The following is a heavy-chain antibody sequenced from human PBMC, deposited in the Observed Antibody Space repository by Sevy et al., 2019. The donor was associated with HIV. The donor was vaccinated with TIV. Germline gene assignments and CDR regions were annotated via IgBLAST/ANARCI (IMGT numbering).Heavy chain of an antibody. CDR2: IGYDGSNK. CDR3: TGDHRRYGDYLLAYFDY. J-gene: IGHJ4*02. CDR1: GFAPSTYG. V-gene: IGHV3-33*01. Sequence: GGSLRLSCAASGFAPSTYGMHWVRQAPGKGLEWVAVIGYDGSNKYYADSVKGRFSISRDNSRNTLFLQMDSLRAEDTPGYYCTGDHRRYGDYLLAYFDYWGQGTLVTVSS. D-gene: IGHD4-17*01.